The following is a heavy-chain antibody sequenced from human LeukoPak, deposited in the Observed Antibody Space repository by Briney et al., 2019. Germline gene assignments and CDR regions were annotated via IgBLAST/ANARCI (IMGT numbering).Heavy chain of an antibody. J-gene: IGHJ4*02. CDR1: GGSIRSYY. V-gene: IGHV4-59*01. Sequence: SETLSLTCTVSGGSIRSYYWSWIRQPLEKGLEWIGYIYFSGSTSYNPSLKSRVTISVDRSKNQFSLKLSSVAAADTAVYYCARSYDTNFDYWGQGTLVTVSS. D-gene: IGHD3-3*01. CDR3: ARSYDTNFDY. CDR2: IYFSGST.